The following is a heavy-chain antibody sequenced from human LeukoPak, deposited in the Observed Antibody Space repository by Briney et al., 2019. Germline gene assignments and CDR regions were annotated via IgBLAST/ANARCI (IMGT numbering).Heavy chain of an antibody. D-gene: IGHD3-22*01. Sequence: GGSLRLSCAASGFTFSSYWMTLVRQAPGKGLEWVSVTYTGGNSYYADSVKGRFIISRDISKNTLYLQMNSLRAEDSALYYCARGGRGSAAVVAPRSFDIWGQGTMVTVSS. CDR1: GFTFSSYW. CDR2: TYTGGNS. V-gene: IGHV3-53*01. CDR3: ARGGRGSAAVVAPRSFDI. J-gene: IGHJ3*02.